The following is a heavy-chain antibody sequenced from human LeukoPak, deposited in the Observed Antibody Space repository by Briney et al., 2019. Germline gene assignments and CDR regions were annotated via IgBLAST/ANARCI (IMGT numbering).Heavy chain of an antibody. Sequence: ASVKVSCKASGYTFTSYGISWVRQAPGQGLEWMGWISAYNGNTNYAQKLQGRVTMTTDTSTSTAYMELRSLRSDDTAVYHCARRDSGSYYDAPDYWGQGTLVTVSS. V-gene: IGHV1-18*01. CDR1: GYTFTSYG. D-gene: IGHD1-26*01. CDR3: ARRDSGSYYDAPDY. CDR2: ISAYNGNT. J-gene: IGHJ4*02.